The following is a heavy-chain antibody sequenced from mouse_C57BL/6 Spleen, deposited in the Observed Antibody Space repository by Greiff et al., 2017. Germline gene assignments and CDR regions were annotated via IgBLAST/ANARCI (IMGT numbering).Heavy chain of an antibody. CDR1: GYTFTSYT. CDR2: INPSSGYT. Sequence: QVQLKESGAELARPGASVKMSCKASGYTFTSYTMYWVKQRPGQGLEWIGYINPSSGYTKYNQKFKDKATLTADKSSSTAYMQLSSLTSEDSAVYYCAVVATDFDYWGQGTTLTVSS. J-gene: IGHJ2*01. V-gene: IGHV1-4*01. D-gene: IGHD1-1*01. CDR3: AVVATDFDY.